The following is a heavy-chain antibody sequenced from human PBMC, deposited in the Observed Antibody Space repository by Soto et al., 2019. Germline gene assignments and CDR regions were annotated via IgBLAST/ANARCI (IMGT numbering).Heavy chain of an antibody. CDR2: IIPIFGTA. CDR1: GGTFSSYA. D-gene: IGHD4-17*01. V-gene: IGHV1-69*13. Sequence: GASVKVSCKASGGTFSSYAISWVRQAPGQGLEWMGGIIPIFGTANYAQKFQGRVTITADESTSTAYMELSSLRSEDTAVYYCASPYYGDYGAFDIWGQGTMVTVSS. CDR3: ASPYYGDYGAFDI. J-gene: IGHJ3*02.